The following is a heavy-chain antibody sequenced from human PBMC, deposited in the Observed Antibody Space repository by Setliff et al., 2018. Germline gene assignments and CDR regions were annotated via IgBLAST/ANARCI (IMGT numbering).Heavy chain of an antibody. CDR2: IYLGDSDT. CDR1: GYSFTNYW. V-gene: IGHV5-51*01. Sequence: GESLKISCKGSGYSFTNYWIGWVRQMPGKGLEWMGIIYLGDSDTRYSPSFQGHVTISVDRSRVTAYLQWSSLKASDTAMYYCARSAWGSSGYYPYYFDYWGQGTLVTVSS. CDR3: ARSAWGSSGYYPYYFDY. J-gene: IGHJ4*02. D-gene: IGHD3-22*01.